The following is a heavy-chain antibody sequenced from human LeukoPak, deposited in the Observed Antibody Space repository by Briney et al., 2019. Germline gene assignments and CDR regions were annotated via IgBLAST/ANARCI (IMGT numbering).Heavy chain of an antibody. D-gene: IGHD4-17*01. J-gene: IGHJ3*02. CDR3: ARDTTVTTRKGAFDI. Sequence: PGGSLRLSCAASGLTFSSYWMSWVRQAPGKGLEWVANIKQDGSEKYYVDSVKGRFTISRDNAKNSLYLQMNSLRAEDTAVYYCARDTTVTTRKGAFDIWGQGTMVTVSS. V-gene: IGHV3-7*01. CDR2: IKQDGSEK. CDR1: GLTFSSYW.